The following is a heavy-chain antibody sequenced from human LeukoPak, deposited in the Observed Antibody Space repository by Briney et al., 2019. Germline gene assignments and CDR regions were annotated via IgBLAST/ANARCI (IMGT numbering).Heavy chain of an antibody. CDR1: GFTFSSYA. CDR2: ISGSGGST. J-gene: IGHJ6*03. Sequence: GGSLRLSCAASGFTFSSYAMSWVRQAPGKGLEWVSAISGSGGSTYYADSAKGRFTISRDNSKNTLYLQMNSLRAEDTAVYYCAKGRDIYYYYMDVWGKGTTVTASS. CDR3: AKGRDIYYYYMDV. V-gene: IGHV3-23*01.